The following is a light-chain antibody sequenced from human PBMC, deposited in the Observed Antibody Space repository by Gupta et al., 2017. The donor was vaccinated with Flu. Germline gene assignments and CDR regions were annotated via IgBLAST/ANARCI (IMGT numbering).Light chain of an antibody. V-gene: IGLV2-8*01. CDR2: DVD. J-gene: IGLJ3*02. CDR3: TSFAGSSTWV. Sequence: QAPLPQPPSASRSLGQSVPIPCTRTSSDVGAYDRVSWYQQLPGMAPKLIIYDVDKRPSGGPGRFSASKSGNTATLTVSGLQAEDEADYYCTSFAGSSTWVFGGGTRLTVL. CDR1: SSDVGAYDR.